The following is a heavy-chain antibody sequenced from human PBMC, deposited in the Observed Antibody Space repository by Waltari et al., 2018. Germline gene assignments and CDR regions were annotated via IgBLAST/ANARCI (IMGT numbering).Heavy chain of an antibody. CDR1: GSNFTRYD. V-gene: IGHV1-8*03. Sequence: QVQLVQSGAEVKKPGASVKVSCKASGSNFTRYDLNWVRQAPGQGLEWMGWMNPNSGNTGYAQKFQGRVTITRNTSISTAYMELSSLRSEDTAVYYCARRSYSSSWIRVFDYWGQGTLVTVSS. CDR2: MNPNSGNT. J-gene: IGHJ4*02. CDR3: ARRSYSSSWIRVFDY. D-gene: IGHD6-13*01.